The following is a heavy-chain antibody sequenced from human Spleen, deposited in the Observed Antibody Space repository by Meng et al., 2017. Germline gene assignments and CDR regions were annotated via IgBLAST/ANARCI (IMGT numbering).Heavy chain of an antibody. D-gene: IGHD6-19*01. Sequence: QPQLQESGPGLVKPSEALSLTCSVSCGSISTSGYYWGWIRQPPGKGLEWIGSIGHSGITYYTPSLKSRVTVSIDTSKSQFSLKLTSVTAADTAVYYCVRSSGWVRTGFDPWGQGTLVTVSS. CDR2: IGHSGIT. V-gene: IGHV4-39*01. CDR3: VRSSGWVRTGFDP. J-gene: IGHJ5*02. CDR1: CGSISTSGYY.